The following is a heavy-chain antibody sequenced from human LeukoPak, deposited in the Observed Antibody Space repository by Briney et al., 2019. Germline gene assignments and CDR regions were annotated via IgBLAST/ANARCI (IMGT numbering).Heavy chain of an antibody. V-gene: IGHV3-48*01. D-gene: IGHD6-13*01. J-gene: IGHJ4*02. CDR3: ARDSYSSSRNDY. CDR2: ISRGSRTI. Sequence: SGGSLRLSCAASGFTFGDYSMNWVRQAPGKGLEWLSNISRGSRTIYYADSVKGRFTISRDNAKNSLYLQMNSLRAEDTAVYYCARDSYSSSRNDYWGQGTLVTVSS. CDR1: GFTFGDYS.